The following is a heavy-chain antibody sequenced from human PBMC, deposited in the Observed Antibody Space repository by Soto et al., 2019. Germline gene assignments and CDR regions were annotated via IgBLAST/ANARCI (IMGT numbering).Heavy chain of an antibody. CDR3: ARFHHEGSVSYWWFDP. CDR1: GYTFTSYG. CDR2: ISAYHGNT. J-gene: IGHJ5*02. Sequence: QVQLVQSGAEVKKPGASVKVSCKASGYTFTSYGISWVRQAPGQGLEWMGWISAYHGNTNYAQKLQGRVTMTTDTSTSTAYMELRSLRSDDTAVYYCARFHHEGSVSYWWFDPWGQGTLVTVSS. D-gene: IGHD3-10*01. V-gene: IGHV1-18*01.